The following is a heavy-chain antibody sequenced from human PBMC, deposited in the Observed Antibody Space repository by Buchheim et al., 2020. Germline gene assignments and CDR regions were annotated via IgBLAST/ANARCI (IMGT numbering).Heavy chain of an antibody. Sequence: EVQLLESGGGLVQPGGSLRLSCAASGFTFSSYAMSWVRQAPGKGLEWVLAISGSGGSTYYADPVKGRFTISRDNSKNTLYLRMNSLRAEDTAVYYCAKILLKTYYYDSSGYSDYWGQGAL. CDR1: GFTFSSYA. D-gene: IGHD3-22*01. V-gene: IGHV3-23*01. J-gene: IGHJ4*02. CDR3: AKILLKTYYYDSSGYSDY. CDR2: ISGSGGST.